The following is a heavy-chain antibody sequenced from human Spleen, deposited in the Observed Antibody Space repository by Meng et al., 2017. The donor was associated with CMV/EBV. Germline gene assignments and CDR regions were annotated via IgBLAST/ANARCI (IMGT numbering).Heavy chain of an antibody. D-gene: IGHD2-2*01. CDR1: GFTFSNAW. CDR2: IKANVDGGTT. V-gene: IGHV3-15*01. CDR3: TKIADYQVPSDC. J-gene: IGHJ4*02. Sequence: GSLKISCTASGFTFSNAWMSWVRQAPGKGLEWVGRIKANVDGGTTDYAAPVKGRFTISRDDSKNTLHLHLNSLKTEDTAVYYCTKIADYQVPSDCWGQGTLVTVSS.